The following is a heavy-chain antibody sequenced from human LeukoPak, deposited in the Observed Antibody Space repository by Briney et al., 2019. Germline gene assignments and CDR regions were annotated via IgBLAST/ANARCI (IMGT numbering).Heavy chain of an antibody. CDR1: GFTFSSYS. V-gene: IGHV3-21*01. Sequence: GGSLRLSCAASGFTFSSYSMNWVRQAPGKGLERVSSISSSSSYIYYADSVKGRFTISRDNAKNSLYLQMNSLRAEDTAVYYCARPHYYDSSGYYDLFDYWGQGTLVTVSS. J-gene: IGHJ4*02. CDR3: ARPHYYDSSGYYDLFDY. D-gene: IGHD3-22*01. CDR2: ISSSSSYI.